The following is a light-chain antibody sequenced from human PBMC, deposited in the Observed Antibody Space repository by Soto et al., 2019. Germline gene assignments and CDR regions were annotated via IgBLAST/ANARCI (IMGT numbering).Light chain of an antibody. CDR1: QSISTF. V-gene: IGKV1-39*01. J-gene: IGKJ1*01. Sequence: DIQMPPSPSSLSASIGDRVTIICRASQSISTFLNWYQQKPGKAPKVLIYAASSLQSGVPSRFSGSGSGTAFTLTISSLQPDDFVTYYCQQSYSIPWTFGQGTKVEIK. CDR3: QQSYSIPWT. CDR2: AAS.